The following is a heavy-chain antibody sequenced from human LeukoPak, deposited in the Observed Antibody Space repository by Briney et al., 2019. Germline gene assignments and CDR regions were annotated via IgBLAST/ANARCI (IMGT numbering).Heavy chain of an antibody. D-gene: IGHD3-22*01. V-gene: IGHV5-51*03. CDR2: IYPGDSDT. CDR3: TRALIPNDSSGVRGWF. Sequence: SGESLKISCKGSGYRFTSHWIGWVRQMPGKGLELMGIIYPGDSDTRYSPSFQGQVTISADKSISTAFLQWSSLKASDTAMYYCTRALIPNDSSGVRGWFWGQGTLVTVSS. J-gene: IGHJ4*02. CDR1: GYRFTSHW.